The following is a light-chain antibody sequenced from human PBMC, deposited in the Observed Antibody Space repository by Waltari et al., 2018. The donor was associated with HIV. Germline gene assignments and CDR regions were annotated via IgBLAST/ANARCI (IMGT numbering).Light chain of an antibody. Sequence: QSLLTPPPPLSAATAQRVTLPSSANTSNIRPNYVYCFQHGPDAAPKLFIFSNDRRPSGVPGRVSGSKAGTSAYLAISGLRPEDEADYYCATWDDNLNTYVFGPGTRLSVL. CDR2: SND. CDR1: TSNIRPNY. J-gene: IGLJ1*01. CDR3: ATWDDNLNTYV. V-gene: IGLV1-47*01.